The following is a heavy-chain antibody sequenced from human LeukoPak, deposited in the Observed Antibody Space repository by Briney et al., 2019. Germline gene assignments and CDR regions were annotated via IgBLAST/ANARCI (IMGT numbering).Heavy chain of an antibody. CDR3: ARVAVSGPTGWFDS. CDR2: VNSDGTRT. Sequence: PGGSLRLSCAASEISFSSSWMHWVRQGPGKGLVWVSRVNSDGTRTNYADSVKGRFAISRDNVDNVVYLEMNGLRAEDTATYYCARVAVSGPTGWFDSWGQGTLVIVSS. J-gene: IGHJ5*01. CDR1: EISFSSSW. V-gene: IGHV3-74*01. D-gene: IGHD2-8*02.